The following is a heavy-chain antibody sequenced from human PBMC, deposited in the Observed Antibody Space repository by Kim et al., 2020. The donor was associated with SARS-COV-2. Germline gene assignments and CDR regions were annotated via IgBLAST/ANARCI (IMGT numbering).Heavy chain of an antibody. CDR1: GFTFSSYD. CDR3: ARGIRGRNWSKGAFDI. J-gene: IGHJ3*02. Sequence: GGSLRLSCAASGFTFSSYDMHWVRQTTGEGLEWVSGIGTLADTYYADSVKGRFTLSRENARNSFYLQMNSLRVGDTALYYCARGIRGRNWSKGAFDIWG. D-gene: IGHD6-13*01. V-gene: IGHV3-13*01. CDR2: IGTLADT.